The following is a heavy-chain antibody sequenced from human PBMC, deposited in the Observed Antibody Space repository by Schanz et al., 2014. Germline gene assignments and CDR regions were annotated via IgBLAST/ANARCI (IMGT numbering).Heavy chain of an antibody. V-gene: IGHV3-33*06. CDR2: IWYDGNNK. CDR1: GYTVSSNY. J-gene: IGHJ5*02. D-gene: IGHD5-12*01. Sequence: VQLVESGGGLVQPGGSLRLSCAASGYTVSSNYMSWVRQAPGKGLEWVAVIWYDGNNKFYADSVKGRFIISRDNSKNTLDLQMNSLRDEDTAVYYCAKDMNREATAPESWGQGTLVVVSS. CDR3: AKDMNREATAPES.